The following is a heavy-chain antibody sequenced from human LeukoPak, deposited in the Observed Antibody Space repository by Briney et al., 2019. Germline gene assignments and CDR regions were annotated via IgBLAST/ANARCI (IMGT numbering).Heavy chain of an antibody. CDR3: ARDRLGSYGNWFDP. V-gene: IGHV4-38-2*02. J-gene: IGHJ5*02. CDR1: GYSISSGYY. Sequence: SETLSLTCTVSGYSISSGYYWGWIRQPPGKGLEWIGSIYHSGSTYYNPSLKSRVTISVDTSKNQFSLKLSSVTAADTAVYYCARDRLGSYGNWFDPWGQGTLVTVSS. D-gene: IGHD1-26*01. CDR2: IYHSGST.